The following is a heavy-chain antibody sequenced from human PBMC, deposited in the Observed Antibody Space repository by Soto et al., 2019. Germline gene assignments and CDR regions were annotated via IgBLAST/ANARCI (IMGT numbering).Heavy chain of an antibody. CDR2: ISGSGGST. CDR3: AKSEKDCSGGSCYWSGYFQH. Sequence: GGSLRLSCAASGFTFSSSWMNWVRQAPGKGLEWVSAISGSGGSTYYADSVKGRFTISRDNSKNTLYLQMNSLRAEDTAVYYCAKSEKDCSGGSCYWSGYFQHWGQGTLVTV. CDR1: GFTFSSSW. V-gene: IGHV3-23*01. J-gene: IGHJ1*01. D-gene: IGHD2-15*01.